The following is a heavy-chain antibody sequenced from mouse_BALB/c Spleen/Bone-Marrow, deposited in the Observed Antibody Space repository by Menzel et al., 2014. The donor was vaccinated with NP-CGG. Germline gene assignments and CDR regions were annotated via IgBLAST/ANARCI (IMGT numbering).Heavy chain of an antibody. D-gene: IGHD3-2*01. CDR2: INPYNDGT. Sequence: QLQQSGPELVKPGASVKESCKASGYTFPSYVMHWVKQKPGQGLEWIGYINPYNDGTKYNEKFKGKATLTSDKSSSTAYMDLSSLTSEDSAVYYCARPRQLGLPYYLDYCGQRTSLTVAA. CDR1: GYTFPSYV. V-gene: IGHV1-14*01. CDR3: ARPRQLGLPYYLDY. J-gene: IGHJ2*02.